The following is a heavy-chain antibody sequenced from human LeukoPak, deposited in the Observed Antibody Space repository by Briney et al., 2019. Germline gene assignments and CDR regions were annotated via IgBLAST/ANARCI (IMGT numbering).Heavy chain of an antibody. CDR3: ASALSGYDNYFDY. J-gene: IGHJ4*02. CDR1: GFTFSSYS. V-gene: IGHV3-21*01. Sequence: GGSLRLPCAASGFTFSSYSMNWVRQAPGKGLEWVSSISSSSSYIYYADSVKGRFTISRDNAKNSLYLQMNSLRAEDTAVYYCASALSGYDNYFDYWGQGTLVTVSS. CDR2: ISSSSSYI. D-gene: IGHD5-12*01.